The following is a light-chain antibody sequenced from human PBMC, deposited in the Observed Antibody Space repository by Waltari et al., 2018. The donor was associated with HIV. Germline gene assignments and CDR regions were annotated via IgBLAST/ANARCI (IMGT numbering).Light chain of an antibody. V-gene: IGLV2-14*01. CDR1: SSDVGGYNY. CDR2: EVS. Sequence: QSALTQPASVSGSPGQSLTISCTGTSSDVGGYNYVSWYQQHPGKAPNLMIYEVSNRPSGVSNRFSGSKSGNTASLTISGLQAEDEADYYCSSYTSSSTRVFGTGTKVTVL. CDR3: SSYTSSSTRV. J-gene: IGLJ1*01.